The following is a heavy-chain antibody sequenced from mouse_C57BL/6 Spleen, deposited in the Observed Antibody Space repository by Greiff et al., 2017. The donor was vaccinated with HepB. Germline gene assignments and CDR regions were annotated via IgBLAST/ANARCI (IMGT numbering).Heavy chain of an antibody. D-gene: IGHD2-3*01. CDR1: GYTFTDYY. CDR2: INPNNGGT. V-gene: IGHV1-26*01. CDR3: ARLDDGSFAY. J-gene: IGHJ3*01. Sequence: VQLQQSGPELVKPGASVKISCKASGYTFTDYYMNWVKQSHGKSLEWIGDINPNNGGTSYNQKFKGKATLTVDKPSSTAYMELRSLTSEDSAVYYCARLDDGSFAYWGQGTLVTVSA.